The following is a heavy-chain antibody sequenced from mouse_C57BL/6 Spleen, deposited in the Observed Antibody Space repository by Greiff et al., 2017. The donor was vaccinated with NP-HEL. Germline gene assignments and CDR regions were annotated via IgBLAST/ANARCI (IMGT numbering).Heavy chain of an antibody. Sequence: QVQLQQSGAELVKPGASVKMSCKASGYTFTSYWITWVKQRPGQGLEWIGDIYPGSGSTNYNEKFKSKATLTVDTSSSTAYMQLSSLTSEDSAVYYCARRGYGYHYFDYWGQGTTLTVSS. D-gene: IGHD2-2*01. CDR2: IYPGSGST. V-gene: IGHV1-55*01. CDR1: GYTFTSYW. CDR3: ARRGYGYHYFDY. J-gene: IGHJ2*01.